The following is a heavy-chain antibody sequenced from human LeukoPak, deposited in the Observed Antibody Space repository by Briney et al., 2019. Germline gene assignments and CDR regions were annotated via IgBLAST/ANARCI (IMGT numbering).Heavy chain of an antibody. J-gene: IGHJ4*02. CDR2: INHSGST. D-gene: IGHD6-13*01. Sequence: PAESLTLTCAVYGGSFSGYYWSWIRQPPGKGLEWLGDINHSGSTNYNPSLKSRVTISVDTSKNQFSLKLSSVTAADAAVDYCARVRVAAAGTDGRFDYWGQGTLVTVSS. V-gene: IGHV4-34*01. CDR3: ARVRVAAAGTDGRFDY. CDR1: GGSFSGYY.